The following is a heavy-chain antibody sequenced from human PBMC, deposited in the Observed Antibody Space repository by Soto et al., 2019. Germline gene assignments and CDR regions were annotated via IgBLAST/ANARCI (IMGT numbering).Heavy chain of an antibody. J-gene: IGHJ4*02. Sequence: EVQLLESGGSLVQPGGSLRLSCAASGFPFTGYAMSWVRQAPGKGLEWVSAISGHGDATFYADSVKGRFTISRDNSKNTLYLHMNSLRAEDTALYYCANSRVSMVRGLIIIPYYWGQGTLVTVSS. CDR2: ISGHGDAT. V-gene: IGHV3-23*01. D-gene: IGHD3-10*01. CDR3: ANSRVSMVRGLIIIPYY. CDR1: GFPFTGYA.